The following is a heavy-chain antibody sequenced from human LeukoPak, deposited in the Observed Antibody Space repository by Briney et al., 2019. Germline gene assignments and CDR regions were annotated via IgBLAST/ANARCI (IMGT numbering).Heavy chain of an antibody. V-gene: IGHV3-9*01. CDR3: ATGRSGYSSFAFDI. D-gene: IGHD3-22*01. CDR1: GFTFDDYA. Sequence: PGGSLRLSCAASGFTFDDYAMPWVRQAPGKGLEWVSGISWNSGSIGYADSVKGRFTISRDNAKNSLYLQMNSLRAEDTALYYCATGRSGYSSFAFDIWGQGTMVTVSS. J-gene: IGHJ3*02. CDR2: ISWNSGSI.